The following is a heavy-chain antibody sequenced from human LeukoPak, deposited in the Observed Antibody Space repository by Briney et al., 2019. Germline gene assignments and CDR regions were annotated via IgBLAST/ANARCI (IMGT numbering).Heavy chain of an antibody. CDR2: IRSKANSYAT. Sequence: GGSLRLSCAASGFTFSGSPILWVRQASGKGLEWVGRIRSKANSYATAYAASVNGRFTVSRDDSKNTAYLQMNSLKTEDTAVYYCTSAPATVFDYWGQGTLVTVSS. CDR3: TSAPATVFDY. V-gene: IGHV3-73*01. J-gene: IGHJ4*02. D-gene: IGHD2-2*01. CDR1: GFTFSGSP.